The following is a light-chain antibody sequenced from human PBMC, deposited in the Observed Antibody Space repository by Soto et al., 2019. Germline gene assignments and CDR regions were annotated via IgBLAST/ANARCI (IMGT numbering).Light chain of an antibody. Sequence: QPVLTQPASVSGSPGQSITISCSGTSSGIGGNSHVSWYQKFPGKAPKLILYDVTSRPSGISDRFSGSKSDNTASLIISGLQVEDEADYYCTSPPSDKTLIFGGGTKLTVL. CDR1: SSGIGGNSH. CDR2: DVT. CDR3: TSPPSDKTLI. V-gene: IGLV2-14*03. J-gene: IGLJ2*01.